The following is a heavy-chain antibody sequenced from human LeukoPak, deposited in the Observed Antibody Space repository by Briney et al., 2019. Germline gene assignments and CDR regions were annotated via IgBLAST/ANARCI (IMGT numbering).Heavy chain of an antibody. Sequence: GASVKVSCKASGGTFSSYAISWVRQAPGQGLEWMGGIIPIFGTANYAQKFQGRVTITADESTSTAYMELSSPRSGDTAVYYCATIYYDSSGYREYCFDYWGQGTLVTVSS. D-gene: IGHD3-22*01. V-gene: IGHV1-69*13. CDR2: IIPIFGTA. CDR1: GGTFSSYA. J-gene: IGHJ4*02. CDR3: ATIYYDSSGYREYCFDY.